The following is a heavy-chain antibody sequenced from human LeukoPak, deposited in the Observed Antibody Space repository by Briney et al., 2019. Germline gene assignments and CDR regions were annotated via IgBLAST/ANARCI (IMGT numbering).Heavy chain of an antibody. J-gene: IGHJ4*02. CDR2: ISSSSSYI. CDR3: AKGIVVVIIPQYYFDY. V-gene: IGHV3-21*04. Sequence: PGGSLRLSCAASGFTFSSYSMNWVRQAPGKGLEWVSSISSSSSYIYYADSVKGRFTISRDNSKNTLYLQMNSLRAEDTAVYYCAKGIVVVIIPQYYFDYWGQGTLVTVSS. CDR1: GFTFSSYS. D-gene: IGHD3-22*01.